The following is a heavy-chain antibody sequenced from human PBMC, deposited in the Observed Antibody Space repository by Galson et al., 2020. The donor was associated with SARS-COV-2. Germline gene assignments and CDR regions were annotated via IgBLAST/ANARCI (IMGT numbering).Heavy chain of an antibody. CDR2: IYYSGST. CDR1: GGSISSYY. V-gene: IGHV4-59*08. CDR3: ARRGYYYDSSGPGRNDAFDI. Sequence: SQTLSLTCTVSGGSISSYYWSWIRQPPGKGLEWIGYIYYSGSTNYNPSLKSRVTISVDTSKNQFSLKLSSVTAADTAVYYCARRGYYYDSSGPGRNDAFDIWGQGTMVTVSS. J-gene: IGHJ3*02. D-gene: IGHD3-22*01.